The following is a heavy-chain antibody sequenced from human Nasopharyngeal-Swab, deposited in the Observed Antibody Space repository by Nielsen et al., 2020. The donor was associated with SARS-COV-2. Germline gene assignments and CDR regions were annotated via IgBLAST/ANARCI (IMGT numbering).Heavy chain of an antibody. D-gene: IGHD3-10*01. V-gene: IGHV1-18*04. CDR2: ISAYNGNT. CDR1: GYTYNTYG. CDR3: ARLVRGSTINYLDF. Sequence: ASVKVSCKASGYTYNTYGITWVRQAPGQGLEWMGWISAYNGNTDYAQKFQDRFTMTTDTSTSTAYMELKSLRSDDTAVYYCARLVRGSTINYLDFWGQGTLVTVSS. J-gene: IGHJ4*02.